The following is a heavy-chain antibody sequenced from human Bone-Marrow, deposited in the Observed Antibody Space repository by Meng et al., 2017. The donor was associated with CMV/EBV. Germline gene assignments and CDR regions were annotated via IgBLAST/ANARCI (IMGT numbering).Heavy chain of an antibody. CDR2: IYHSGST. CDR1: GQSFSSGYY. CDR3: ARHNPFFLGMDV. Sequence: SETLSLTCTVSGQSFSSGYYWGWIRQPPGKGLEWIGSIYHSGSTYYNPSLKSRVTISVDTSKNQFSLKLSSVTAADTAVYYCARHNPFFLGMDVWGQGTTVTVSS. J-gene: IGHJ6*02. V-gene: IGHV4-38-2*02. D-gene: IGHD1-1*01.